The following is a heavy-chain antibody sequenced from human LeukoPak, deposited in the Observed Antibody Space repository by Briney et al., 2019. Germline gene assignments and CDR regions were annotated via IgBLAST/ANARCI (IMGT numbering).Heavy chain of an antibody. V-gene: IGHV3-21*01. CDR2: ISSSSSYI. Sequence: GGSLRLSCAASGFTFSSYSMNWVRQAPGKGLEWVSSISSSSSYIYYADSVKGRFTISRDNAKNSLYLQMNSLRAEDAAVYYCARSVYGSGSYFSDYWGQGTLVTVSS. J-gene: IGHJ4*02. D-gene: IGHD3-10*01. CDR1: GFTFSSYS. CDR3: ARSVYGSGSYFSDY.